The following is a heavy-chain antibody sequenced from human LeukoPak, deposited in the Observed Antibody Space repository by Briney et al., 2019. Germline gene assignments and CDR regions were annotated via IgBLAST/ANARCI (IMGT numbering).Heavy chain of an antibody. CDR2: ISYDGSNK. J-gene: IGHJ4*02. CDR1: GFTFSSYG. CDR3: ARGQYDFWSGPVPWYFDY. D-gene: IGHD3-3*01. V-gene: IGHV3-30*03. Sequence: GGSLRLSCAASGFTFSSYGMHWVRQAPGKGLEWVAVISYDGSNKYYADSVKGRFTISRDNSKNTLYLQMNSLRAEDTAVYYCARGQYDFWSGPVPWYFDYWGQGTLVTVSS.